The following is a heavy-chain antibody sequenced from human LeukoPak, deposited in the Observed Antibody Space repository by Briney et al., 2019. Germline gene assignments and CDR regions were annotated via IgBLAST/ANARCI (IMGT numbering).Heavy chain of an antibody. Sequence: PSETLSLTCNVSGGSIRGYYWSWIRQPPGKGLEWIGYIYSSGSTNYNPSLKSRVTMSVDTSKNQFSLKLSSVTAADTAVYYCARDTPFGYDSSGYPYYYFDYWGQGTLVTVSS. CDR3: ARDTPFGYDSSGYPYYYFDY. CDR2: IYSSGST. CDR1: GGSIRGYY. V-gene: IGHV4-4*08. J-gene: IGHJ4*02. D-gene: IGHD3-22*01.